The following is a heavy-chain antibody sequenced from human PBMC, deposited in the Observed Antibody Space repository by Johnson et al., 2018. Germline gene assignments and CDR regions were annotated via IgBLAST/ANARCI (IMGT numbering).Heavy chain of an antibody. D-gene: IGHD3-22*01. CDR2: IIPSFGSG. V-gene: IGHV1-69*01. J-gene: IGHJ6*02. CDR1: GGTFSSYG. Sequence: QVQLQESGAEVKKPGSSVKVSCKAPGGTFSSYGLSWVRQAPGQGLEWMGGIIPSFGSGDYAQKFQGRVTITADAYTNTAYMEVSRLRSEDTAVYYCARGYFYDSGGYEPISSHYGRDVWGQGTTVIVSS. CDR3: ARGYFYDSGGYEPISSHYGRDV.